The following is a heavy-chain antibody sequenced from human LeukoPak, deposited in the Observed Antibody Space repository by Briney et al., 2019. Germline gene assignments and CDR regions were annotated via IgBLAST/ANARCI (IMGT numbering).Heavy chain of an antibody. V-gene: IGHV4-61*02. J-gene: IGHJ4*02. D-gene: IGHD6-19*01. CDR1: GGSISSGTYY. CDR3: AREGRSGLPFDY. Sequence: SETLSLTCTVSGGSISSGTYYWSWIRQPAGKGLEWIGRIYTSGSTNYNPSLKSRVTISVDTTKNQFSLKLSSVTAADTAVYYCAREGRSGLPFDYWGQGTLVTVSS. CDR2: IYTSGST.